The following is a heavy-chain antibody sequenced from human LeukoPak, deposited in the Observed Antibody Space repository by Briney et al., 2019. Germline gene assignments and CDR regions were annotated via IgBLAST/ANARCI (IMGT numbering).Heavy chain of an antibody. CDR3: AEPRGDGYNGLAY. V-gene: IGHV1-69*05. D-gene: IGHD5-24*01. J-gene: IGHJ4*02. CDR2: IILIFGTA. Sequence: GSSVKVSCKASGGTFSSYAISWVRQAPGQGLEWMGGIILIFGTANYAQKFQGRVTITTDESTSTAYMELSSLRSEDTAVYYCAEPRGDGYNGLAYWGQGTLVTVSS. CDR1: GGTFSSYA.